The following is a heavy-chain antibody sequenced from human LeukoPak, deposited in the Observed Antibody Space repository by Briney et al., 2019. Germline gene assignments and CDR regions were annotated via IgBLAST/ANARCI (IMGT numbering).Heavy chain of an antibody. CDR3: ARALWSSSSSGYYYGMDV. V-gene: IGHV1-69*13. CDR1: GGTFSSYA. CDR2: IIPIFGTA. Sequence: GASVKVSCKASGGTFSSYAISWVRQAPGQGLEWMGGIIPIFGTANYAQKFQGRVTITADESTSTAYMELSGLRSEDTAVYYCARALWSSSSSGYYYGMDVWGQGTTVTVSS. J-gene: IGHJ6*02. D-gene: IGHD6-6*01.